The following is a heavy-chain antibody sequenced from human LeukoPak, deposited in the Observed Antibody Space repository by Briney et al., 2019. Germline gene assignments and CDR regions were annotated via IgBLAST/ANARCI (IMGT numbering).Heavy chain of an antibody. CDR1: GGSISSYY. CDR3: ARQKEYCSGGSCYPHFDY. J-gene: IGHJ4*02. CDR2: IYYSGST. D-gene: IGHD2-15*01. V-gene: IGHV4-59*08. Sequence: SETLSLTCTVSGGSISSYYWSWIRQPPGKGLEWIGYIYYSGSTNYNPSLKSRVTISVDTSKNQFSLKLSSVTAADTAVYYCARQKEYCSGGSCYPHFDYWGQGTLVTVSS.